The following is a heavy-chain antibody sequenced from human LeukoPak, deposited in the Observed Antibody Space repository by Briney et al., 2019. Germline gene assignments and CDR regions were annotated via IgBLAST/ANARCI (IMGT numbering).Heavy chain of an antibody. CDR2: IIPIFGTA. D-gene: IGHD6-6*01. CDR1: GGTFSSYA. V-gene: IGHV1-69*13. CDR3: ARGNLKMAARPEAVDFDY. Sequence: SVKVSCKASGGTFSSYAISWVRQAPGQGLEWMGGIIPIFGTANYAQKFQGRVTITADESTSTAYMELSSLRSEDTAVYYCARGNLKMAARPEAVDFDYWGQGTLVTVSS. J-gene: IGHJ4*02.